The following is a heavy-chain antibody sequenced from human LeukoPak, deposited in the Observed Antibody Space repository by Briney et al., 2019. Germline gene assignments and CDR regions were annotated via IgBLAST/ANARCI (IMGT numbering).Heavy chain of an antibody. CDR1: GFTVSGNY. Sequence: GGSRRLSCVAPGFTVSGNYMSWVRQAPGKGLEWISVIYGGTGSYYADSVRGRFIISKDDSKNTLYLQMNSLRVDDTAVYYCARDQKGPAYWGQGTLVTVSS. V-gene: IGHV3-53*01. CDR3: ARDQKGPAY. J-gene: IGHJ4*02. CDR2: IYGGTGS.